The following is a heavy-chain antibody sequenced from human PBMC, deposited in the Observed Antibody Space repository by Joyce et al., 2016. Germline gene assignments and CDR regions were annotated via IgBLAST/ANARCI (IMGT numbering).Heavy chain of an antibody. CDR2: ISAYNGNR. D-gene: IGHD6-19*01. CDR3: ARDRALAVAARYFQH. Sequence: QIQLVQSGPEVKKPGASVKVSCKASGYTFTDYGFSWVRQAPGQGLEWMGWISAYNGNRVYEQKFQGRVTMTTHTPTSTAYMELRSLRSDDTAVYFCARDRALAVAARYFQHWGQGTLVTVSS. CDR1: GYTFTDYG. J-gene: IGHJ1*01. V-gene: IGHV1-18*01.